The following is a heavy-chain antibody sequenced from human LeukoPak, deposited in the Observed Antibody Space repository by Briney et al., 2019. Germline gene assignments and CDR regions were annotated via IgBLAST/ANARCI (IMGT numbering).Heavy chain of an antibody. Sequence: SETLSLTCTVSGYSISSGYYWGWIRQPPGKGLEWIGSIYHSGSTNYNPSLKSRVTMSVDTSKNQFSLKLSSVTAADTAVYYCARDIPTYYYGSGSVYYFDYWGQGTLVTVSS. V-gene: IGHV4-38-2*02. D-gene: IGHD3-10*01. CDR1: GYSISSGYY. J-gene: IGHJ4*02. CDR3: ARDIPTYYYGSGSVYYFDY. CDR2: IYHSGST.